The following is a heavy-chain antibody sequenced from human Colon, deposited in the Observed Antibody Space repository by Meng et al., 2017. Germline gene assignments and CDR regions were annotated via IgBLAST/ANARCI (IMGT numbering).Heavy chain of an antibody. V-gene: IGHV4-4*02. CDR1: GDSISSDIW. J-gene: IGHJ4*02. CDR3: GRDQGRELINH. Sequence: VEMLASGRGLVKPLGILSLTCTVSGDSISSDIWWSWVRQHPGKGLEWIGEVYHRGDTNYNPSLKSRVDISVDKSKNQFYLSLFSVTAADTAVYYCGRDQGRELINHWGQGTLVTVSS. CDR2: VYHRGDT. D-gene: IGHD1-7*01.